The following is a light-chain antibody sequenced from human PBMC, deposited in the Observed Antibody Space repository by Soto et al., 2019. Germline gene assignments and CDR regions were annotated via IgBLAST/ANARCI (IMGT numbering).Light chain of an antibody. J-gene: IGLJ1*01. CDR3: GTWDSSLSALYV. CDR2: ENN. V-gene: IGLV1-51*02. Sequence: QSVLTQPPSVSAAPGQKVTISCSGSSSNIGNNYVSWYQQLPGTAPQLLIYENNKRPSGIPDRFSGSKSGTSATLGITGLQTGDEADYYCGTWDSSLSALYVFGTGTKVTVL. CDR1: SSNIGNNY.